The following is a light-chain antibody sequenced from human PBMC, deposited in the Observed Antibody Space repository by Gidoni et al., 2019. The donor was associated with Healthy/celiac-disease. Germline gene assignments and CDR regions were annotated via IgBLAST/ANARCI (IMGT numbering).Light chain of an antibody. J-gene: IGKJ2*02. CDR2: GAS. CDR3: QQYNNWPGT. CDR1: QSVSSN. V-gene: IGKV3-15*01. Sequence: EIVMTQSPATLSVSPGERATLSCRASQSVSSNLAWYQQKPGQAPRLLIYGASTRATGTPARFSGSGSGTEFTLTISSLQSEDFAVYYCQQYNNWPGTFGQXTKLEIK.